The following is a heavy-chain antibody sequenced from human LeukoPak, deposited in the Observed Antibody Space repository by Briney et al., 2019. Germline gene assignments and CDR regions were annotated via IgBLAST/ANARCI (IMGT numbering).Heavy chain of an antibody. CDR2: ISGDGVST. J-gene: IGHJ4*02. CDR3: VKEDYSHISTYFDS. Sequence: GGSLRLSCAASGFMFDDYALHWVRQGPGKGLEWVSLISGDGVSTFYADSVKGRFTISRDNSKNSLSLQMNSLTAEDTALYYCVKEDYSHISTYFDSWGQGILVTVSS. D-gene: IGHD2/OR15-2a*01. V-gene: IGHV3-43*02. CDR1: GFMFDDYA.